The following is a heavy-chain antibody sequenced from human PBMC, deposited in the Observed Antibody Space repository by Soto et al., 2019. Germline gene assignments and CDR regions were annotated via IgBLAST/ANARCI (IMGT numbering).Heavy chain of an antibody. CDR2: INPSGGST. D-gene: IGHD2-21*02. J-gene: IGHJ4*02. V-gene: IGHV1-46*01. CDR3: ARARDIVVVTATYDY. Sequence: QVQLVQSGAEVKKPGASVKVSCKASGYTSTSYYMHWVRQAPGQGLEWMGIINPSGGSTSYAQKFQGRVTMTRDTSTSTVYMELSSLRSEDTAVYYCARARDIVVVTATYDYWGQGTLVTVSS. CDR1: GYTSTSYY.